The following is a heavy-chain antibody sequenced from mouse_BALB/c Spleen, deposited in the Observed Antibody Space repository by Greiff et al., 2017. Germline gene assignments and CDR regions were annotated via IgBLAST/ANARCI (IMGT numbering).Heavy chain of an antibody. CDR1: GFTFSSYT. CDR2: ISSGGSYT. J-gene: IGHJ4*01. D-gene: IGHD2-1*01. CDR3: TRDDYYGYAMDY. Sequence: EVQLQESGGGLVKPGGSLKLSCAASGFTFSSYTMSWVRQTPEKRLEWVATISSGGSYTYYPDSVKGRFTISRDNAKNTLYLQMSSLKSEDTAMYYCTRDDYYGYAMDYWGQGTSVTVSS. V-gene: IGHV5-6-4*01.